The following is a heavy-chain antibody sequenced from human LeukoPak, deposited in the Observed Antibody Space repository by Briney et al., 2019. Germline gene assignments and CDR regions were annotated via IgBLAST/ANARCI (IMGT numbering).Heavy chain of an antibody. CDR2: IYSGGST. CDR3: AKGKLLGSSSAYDY. J-gene: IGHJ4*02. CDR1: GFTVSNNY. D-gene: IGHD6-6*01. V-gene: IGHV3-53*01. Sequence: GGSLRLSCAASGFTVSNNYMSWVRQAPGKGLEWVSIIYSGGSTYYADSVKGRFTISRDNSKNTLYLQMNSLRAEDTAVYYCAKGKLLGSSSAYDYWGQGTLVTVSS.